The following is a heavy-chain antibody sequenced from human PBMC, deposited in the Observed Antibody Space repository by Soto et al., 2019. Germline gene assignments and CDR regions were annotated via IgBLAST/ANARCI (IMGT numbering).Heavy chain of an antibody. Sequence: QVQSVEFGGGVVQPGTSLRLSCAVSGFTFSNHGMHWVRQAPGKGLEWVAFISYDGRNKDYADSWKGRFTISRDNFKDTLFLQMNTLRGDDTAVYYCARDRGWSRSHYFDSWGQGTLVTVSS. CDR2: ISYDGRNK. J-gene: IGHJ4*02. CDR3: ARDRGWSRSHYFDS. CDR1: GFTFSNHG. D-gene: IGHD2-15*01. V-gene: IGHV3-33*01.